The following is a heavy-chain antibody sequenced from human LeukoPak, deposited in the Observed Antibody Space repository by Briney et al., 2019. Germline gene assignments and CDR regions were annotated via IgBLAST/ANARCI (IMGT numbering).Heavy chain of an antibody. CDR3: ARDGRFVVVPAAIYYYGMDV. J-gene: IGHJ6*02. D-gene: IGHD2-2*01. CDR2: ISAYNGNT. V-gene: IGHV1-18*01. CDR1: GYTFTSYG. Sequence: GASVKVSCKASGYTFTSYGITWVRQAPGQGLEWMGWISAYNGNTNYAQKLQGRVTMTTDTSTSTAYMEPRSLRSDDTAVYYCARDGRFVVVPAAIYYYGMDVWGQGTTVTVSS.